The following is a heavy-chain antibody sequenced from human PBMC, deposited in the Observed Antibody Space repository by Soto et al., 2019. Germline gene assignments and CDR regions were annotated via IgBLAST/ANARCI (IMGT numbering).Heavy chain of an antibody. Sequence: QVQLVQSGAEVKKPGSSVKVSCKASGGTFSSYTISWVRQAPGQGLEWMGRIIPILGIANYAQKFQGRVTITADKSTSTAYMELSSLRSEDTAVYYCARVSSYYYGMDVWGQGTTVTVSS. J-gene: IGHJ6*02. V-gene: IGHV1-69*02. CDR2: IIPILGIA. CDR1: GGTFSSYT. CDR3: ARVSSYYYGMDV.